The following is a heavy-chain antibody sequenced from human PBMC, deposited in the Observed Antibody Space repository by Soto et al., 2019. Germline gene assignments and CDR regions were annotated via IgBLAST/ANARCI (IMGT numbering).Heavy chain of an antibody. J-gene: IGHJ6*02. D-gene: IGHD2-15*01. CDR1: GFTFSSCT. CDR2: ISPSTSHI. Sequence: EVHLVESGGGLVKPGXSLRLSCAVSGFTFSSCTMNWVRQAPGKGLEWVSSISPSTSHIYYADSVKGRFTISRDNAKNSLFLQRNSLRAEDTAVYYCSGCSGGACHQNYGMDVWGQGTTVTVSS. CDR3: SGCSGGACHQNYGMDV. V-gene: IGHV3-21*01.